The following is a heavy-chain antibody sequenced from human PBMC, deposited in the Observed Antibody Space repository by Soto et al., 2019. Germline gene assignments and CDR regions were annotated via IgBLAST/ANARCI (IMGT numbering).Heavy chain of an antibody. V-gene: IGHV1-18*01. CDR3: ARLYCISTSCYLGMDV. CDR1: GYTFTSYG. D-gene: IGHD2-2*01. Sequence: QVQLVQSGAEVKKPGASVKVSCKASGYTFTSYGISWVRQAPGQGLEWMGWISAYNGNTNYAQKRQGRVTMTTDTSTSTAYMELRSRRSDDTAVYFCARLYCISTSCYLGMDVWGQGTTVTVSS. J-gene: IGHJ6*02. CDR2: ISAYNGNT.